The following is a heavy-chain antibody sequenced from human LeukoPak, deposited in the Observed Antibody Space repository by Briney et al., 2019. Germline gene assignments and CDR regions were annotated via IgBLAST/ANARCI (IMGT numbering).Heavy chain of an antibody. D-gene: IGHD2-21*01. CDR3: ARREPGERHHDY. V-gene: IGHV5-51*01. CDR1: GYSFTNDW. J-gene: IGHJ4*02. CDR2: IYPGDSDT. Sequence: GESLKISCKGSGYSFTNDWIGWVRQIPGTSLELMGIIYPGDSDTRYSPSFQGQVTISSDKSISTAYLQWSSLKASDTAMYYCARREPGERHHDYWGQGTLVTVSS.